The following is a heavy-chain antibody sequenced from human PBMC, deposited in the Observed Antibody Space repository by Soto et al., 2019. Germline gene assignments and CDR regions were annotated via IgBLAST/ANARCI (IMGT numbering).Heavy chain of an antibody. CDR3: ALRGYSYGYDY. J-gene: IGHJ4*02. CDR2: ISSSGSTI. D-gene: IGHD5-18*01. Sequence: GGSLRLSCAASGFTFSSYEMNWVRQAPGKGLEWVSYISSSGSTIYYADSVKGRFTISRDNAKNSLYLQMNSLRAEDTAVYYCALRGYSYGYDYCGQGTLVTVSS. V-gene: IGHV3-48*03. CDR1: GFTFSSYE.